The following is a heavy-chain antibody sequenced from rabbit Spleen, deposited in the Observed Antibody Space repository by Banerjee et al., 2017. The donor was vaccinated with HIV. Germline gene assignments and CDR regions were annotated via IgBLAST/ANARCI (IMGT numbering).Heavy chain of an antibody. CDR1: GFSFSSSYY. Sequence: QSLEESGGDLVKPEGSLTLTCTASGFSFSSSYYMCWDRQAPGKGLEYIACIYADSSGSTVYASWAKGRFTISKTSSTTVTLEMTSLTAADTATYFCARGSAAMTLVITGYYLKLWGQGTLVTVS. CDR3: ARGSAAMTLVITGYYLKL. V-gene: IGHV1S40*01. J-gene: IGHJ4*01. CDR2: IYADSSGST. D-gene: IGHD2-1*01.